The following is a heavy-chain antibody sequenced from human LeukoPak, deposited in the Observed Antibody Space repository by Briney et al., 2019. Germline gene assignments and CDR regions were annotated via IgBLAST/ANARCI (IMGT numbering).Heavy chain of an antibody. D-gene: IGHD2-15*01. CDR2: ISYDGSNK. CDR3: AKANGYCSGGNCYSNF. V-gene: IGHV3-30*18. J-gene: IGHJ4*02. Sequence: GGSLRLSCAASGCSFSTYGMHWVRQGPDKGLEWVAVISYDGSNKDYAESVKGRFTISRDDSKNTLYLQMNSLRAEDTAVYYCAKANGYCSGGNCYSNFWGQGTLVTVSS. CDR1: GCSFSTYG.